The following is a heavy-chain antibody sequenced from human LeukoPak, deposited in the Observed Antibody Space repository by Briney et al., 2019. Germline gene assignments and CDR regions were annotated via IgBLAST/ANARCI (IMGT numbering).Heavy chain of an antibody. D-gene: IGHD3-22*01. CDR1: GGSISSGGYY. Sequence: PSETLSLTCTVSGGSISSGGYYWSWIRQHPGKGLEWIGYIYYSGSTYYNPSLKSRVIISVDTSKNQFSLKLSSVTAADTAVYYCARDLGYYDSSGYFDYWGQGTLVTVSS. J-gene: IGHJ4*02. CDR3: ARDLGYYDSSGYFDY. CDR2: IYYSGST. V-gene: IGHV4-31*03.